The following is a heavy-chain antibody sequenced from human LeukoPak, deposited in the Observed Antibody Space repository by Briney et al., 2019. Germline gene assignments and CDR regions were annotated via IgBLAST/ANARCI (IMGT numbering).Heavy chain of an antibody. CDR3: ARFPQLIWFDP. V-gene: IGHV4-59*01. Sequence: SETLSLTCTVSGGSISSYYWSWIRQPPGKGLEWIGYIYYSGSTNYNPSLKSRVTISVDTSKNQFSLKLSSVTAADTAVYYYARFPQLIWFDPWGQGTRVTVSS. J-gene: IGHJ5*02. D-gene: IGHD1-1*01. CDR1: GGSISSYY. CDR2: IYYSGST.